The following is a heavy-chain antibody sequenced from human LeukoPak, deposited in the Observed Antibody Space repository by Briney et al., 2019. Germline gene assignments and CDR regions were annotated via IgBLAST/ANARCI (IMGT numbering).Heavy chain of an antibody. CDR2: IYTSGST. D-gene: IGHD3-10*01. V-gene: IGHV4-4*07. Sequence: SETLSLTCTVSGGSISSYYWSWIRQPAGKGLEWIGRIYTSGSTNYNPSLKSRVTMSVDTSKNQFSLKPSSVTAADTAVYYCAREPYYYGSGMAGHDYWGQGTLVTVSS. J-gene: IGHJ4*02. CDR3: AREPYYYGSGMAGHDY. CDR1: GGSISSYY.